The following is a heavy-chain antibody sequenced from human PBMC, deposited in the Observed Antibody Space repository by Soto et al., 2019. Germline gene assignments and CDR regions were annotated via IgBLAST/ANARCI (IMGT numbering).Heavy chain of an antibody. V-gene: IGHV1-8*01. CDR1: GYTFTSYD. Sequence: QVQLVQSGAEVKKPGASVKVSCKASGYTFTSYDINWVRQATGQGLEWMGWMNPNSGNTGYAQKFQGRVTMTRNTSISTAYMELSSRRSQDTAVYYSARRGDSSSWYYYYYSGMDVWGQGTTVTVSS. CDR2: MNPNSGNT. J-gene: IGHJ6*02. D-gene: IGHD6-13*01. CDR3: ARRGDSSSWYYYYYSGMDV.